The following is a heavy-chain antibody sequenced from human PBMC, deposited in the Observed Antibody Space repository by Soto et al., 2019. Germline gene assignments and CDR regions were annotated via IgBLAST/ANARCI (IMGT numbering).Heavy chain of an antibody. V-gene: IGHV4-30-4*01. CDR3: ARLVVPAAIVYYFDY. J-gene: IGHJ4*02. Sequence: PSETLSLTCSVSGGSISSGYYYWSWIRQPPGKGLEWIGYIYYSGSTYYNPSLKSRVTISVDTSKNQFSLKLSSVTAADTAVYYCARLVVPAAIVYYFDYWGQGTLVTVSS. CDR2: IYYSGST. CDR1: GGSISSGYYY. D-gene: IGHD2-2*02.